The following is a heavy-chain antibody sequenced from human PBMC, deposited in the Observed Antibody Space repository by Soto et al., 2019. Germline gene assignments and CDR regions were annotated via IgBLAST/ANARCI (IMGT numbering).Heavy chain of an antibody. V-gene: IGHV1-8*01. Sequence: SVKVSWKALGYTVTGYDINLVRQATGQGLEWMGWMNPNSGNTGYAQKFQGRVTMTGKTSISTAYMELSSLRSEDTDVYYCARAGWQASDYWGQGTLVTVSS. D-gene: IGHD6-19*01. CDR3: ARAGWQASDY. CDR2: MNPNSGNT. CDR1: GYTVTGYD. J-gene: IGHJ4*02.